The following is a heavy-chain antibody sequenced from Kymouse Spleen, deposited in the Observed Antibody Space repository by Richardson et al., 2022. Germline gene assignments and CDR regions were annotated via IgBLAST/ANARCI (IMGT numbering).Heavy chain of an antibody. J-gene: IGHJ5*02. CDR1: GFTFSSYW. CDR3: ARGLVEMATSDWFDP. Sequence: EVQLVESGGGLVQPGGSLRLSCAASGFTFSSYWMHWVRQAPGKGLVWVSRINSDGSSTSYADSVKGRFTISRDNAKNTLYLQMNSLRAEDTAVYYCARGLVEMATSDWFDPWGQGTLVTVSS. V-gene: IGHV3-74*01. CDR2: INSDGSST. D-gene: IGHD5-24*01.